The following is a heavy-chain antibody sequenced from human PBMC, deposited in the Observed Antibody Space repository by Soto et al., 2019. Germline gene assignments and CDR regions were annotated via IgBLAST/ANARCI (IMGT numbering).Heavy chain of an antibody. CDR1: GFTFSSYP. J-gene: IGHJ5*02. D-gene: IGHD2-21*01. CDR3: ARGVMTNWFDP. Sequence: QVQLVESGGGVVQPGRSLRLSCAASGFTFSSYPMDWVRQAPGKGLEWVAGISRDGNNKYYGDSVKGRFIISRDNSKNTLYLQMNSLRSDDTAVYFCARGVMTNWFDPGGRGTLVTVAS. V-gene: IGHV3-30-3*01. CDR2: ISRDGNNK.